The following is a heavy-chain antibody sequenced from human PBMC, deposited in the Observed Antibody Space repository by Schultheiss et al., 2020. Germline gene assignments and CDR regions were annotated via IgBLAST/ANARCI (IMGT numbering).Heavy chain of an antibody. D-gene: IGHD5-12*01. V-gene: IGHV4-34*01. CDR2: INHSGST. CDR3: ARGRGKYSGAYYYYYYMDV. Sequence: SETLSLTCAVYGGSFSGYYWSWIRQPPGKGLEWIGEINHSGSTNYNPSLKSRVTISVDTSKNQFSLKLSSVTAADTAVYYCARGRGKYSGAYYYYYYMDVWGKGTTVTVSS. J-gene: IGHJ6*03. CDR1: GGSFSGYY.